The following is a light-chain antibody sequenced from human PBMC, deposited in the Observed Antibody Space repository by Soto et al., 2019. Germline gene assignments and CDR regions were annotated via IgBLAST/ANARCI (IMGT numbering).Light chain of an antibody. CDR3: QQYNNWPRT. CDR2: DAS. V-gene: IGKV3-20*01. CDR1: QSVSSNY. J-gene: IGKJ1*01. Sequence: EIVLTQSPGTLSLSPGERATLSCRASQSVSSNYLAWYQQKPGQAPRLLIYDASSRATGIPDRFSGSGSGTDFTLTISSLQFEDFAVYYCQQYNNWPRTFGQGTKVDI.